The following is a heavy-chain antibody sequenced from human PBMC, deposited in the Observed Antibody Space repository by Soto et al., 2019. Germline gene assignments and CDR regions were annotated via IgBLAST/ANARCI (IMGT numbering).Heavy chain of an antibody. CDR1: GFMFRSYE. Sequence: GSLRLSCAASGFMFRSYEMNWVRQAPGKGLEWVSYISSNGNIIYYADSVKGRFTISRDSANYSLYLQMNNLRAEDTAVYYCARDTRGRGYSYGLDLWGQGTLVTVS. J-gene: IGHJ5*02. V-gene: IGHV3-48*03. CDR3: ARDTRGRGYSYGLDL. CDR2: ISSNGNII. D-gene: IGHD5-18*01.